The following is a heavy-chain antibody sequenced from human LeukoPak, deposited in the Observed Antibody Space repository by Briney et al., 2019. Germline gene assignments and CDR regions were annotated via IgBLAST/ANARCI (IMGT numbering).Heavy chain of an antibody. CDR1: GFTFSSYW. CDR2: IKQDGSEK. J-gene: IGHJ6*03. CDR3: ARSDYDLYYYYYMDV. Sequence: GGSLRLSCAASGFTFSSYWMSWVRQAPGKGLEWVANIKQDGSEKYYVDSVKGRFTISRDNAKNSLYLQMNSLRAKDTAVYYCARSDYDLYYYYYMDVWGKGTTVTVSS. D-gene: IGHD3-3*01. V-gene: IGHV3-7*01.